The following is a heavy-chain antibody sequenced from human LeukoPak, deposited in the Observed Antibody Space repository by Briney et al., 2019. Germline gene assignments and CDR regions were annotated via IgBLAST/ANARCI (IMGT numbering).Heavy chain of an antibody. CDR2: IYWDDVK. CDR3: TNWGDCSGGSCTEFGY. Sequence: SGPTLVNPTQTLTLTCSFSGFSLTTSGVGVAWIRQPPGKALEWLALIYWDDVKRYSPSLKSRLTITKDTSENQVVLTMTNMDPVDTATYYCTNWGDCSGGSCTEFGYWGQGTLVTVSS. D-gene: IGHD2-15*01. CDR1: GFSLTTSGVG. J-gene: IGHJ4*02. V-gene: IGHV2-5*02.